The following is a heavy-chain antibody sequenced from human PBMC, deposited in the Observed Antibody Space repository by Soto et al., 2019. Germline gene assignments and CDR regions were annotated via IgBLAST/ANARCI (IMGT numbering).Heavy chain of an antibody. D-gene: IGHD2-2*01. J-gene: IGHJ5*02. Sequence: QVQLVESGGGVVQPGRSLRLSCAASGFTFSSYGMHWVRQAPGKGLEWVAVIWYDGSNKYYEDSVKGRFTISRDNSKNTLYLQMNSLRAEDMAVYYCARDIVVVPAAKWSRWFDPWGQGTLVTVSS. CDR1: GFTFSSYG. V-gene: IGHV3-33*01. CDR3: ARDIVVVPAAKWSRWFDP. CDR2: IWYDGSNK.